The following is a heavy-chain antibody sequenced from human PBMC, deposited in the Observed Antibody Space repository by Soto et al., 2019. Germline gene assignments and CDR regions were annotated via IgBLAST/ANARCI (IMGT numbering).Heavy chain of an antibody. CDR1: GLSFSSYA. V-gene: IGHV3-30-3*01. D-gene: IGHD2-2*01. CDR2: ISYDGSNK. Sequence: GSLRLCCAAAGLSFSSYAMHWVRQAPGKGLEWVAVISYDGSNKYYADSVKGRFTISRDNSKNTLYLQMNRLRAEDTAVYYCEREEDCSSTSCPVDYWGQGTLVTVSS. J-gene: IGHJ4*02. CDR3: EREEDCSSTSCPVDY.